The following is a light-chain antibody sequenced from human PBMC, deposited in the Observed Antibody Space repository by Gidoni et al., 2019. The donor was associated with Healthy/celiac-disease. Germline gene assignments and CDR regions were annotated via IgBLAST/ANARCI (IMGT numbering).Light chain of an antibody. J-gene: IGKJ1*01. CDR3: QQSYSTPRT. V-gene: IGKV1-39*01. CDR2: AAS. CDR1: QSISSY. Sequence: DIQMPQSPSSLSASVGDRVTINCRASQSISSYLNWYQQKPGKAPKLLIYAASSLQSGVPSRFSGSGSGTDFTLTISSLQPEDFATYYCQQSYSTPRTFGQGTKVEIK.